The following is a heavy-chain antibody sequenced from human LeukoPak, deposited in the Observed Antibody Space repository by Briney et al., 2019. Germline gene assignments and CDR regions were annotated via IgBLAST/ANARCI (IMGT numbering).Heavy chain of an antibody. J-gene: IGHJ4*02. CDR3: AVLGGFGELSQGDY. CDR1: GYTFSSYY. V-gene: IGHV1-46*01. Sequence: ASVKVSCKASGYTFSSYYMQWVRQAPGQGLEWMGIISPISGSTTYAQKFQGRVTMIRDTSKNQFSLKLSSVTAADTAVYYCAVLGGFGELSQGDYWGQGTLVTVSS. D-gene: IGHD3-10*01. CDR2: ISPISGST.